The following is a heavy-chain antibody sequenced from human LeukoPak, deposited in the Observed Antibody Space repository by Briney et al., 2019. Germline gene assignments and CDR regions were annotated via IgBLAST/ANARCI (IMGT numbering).Heavy chain of an antibody. J-gene: IGHJ3*02. Sequence: GASLRLSCAASGFTFSNAWMSWVRQAPGKGLELVGRIKSKTDGETTDYAAPVKGRFTISRDDSKNTLYLQMNSLKTEDTAVYYCTTGFSPDAFDIWGQGTTVTVSS. V-gene: IGHV3-15*01. CDR3: TTGFSPDAFDI. D-gene: IGHD3-10*01. CDR2: IKSKTDGETT. CDR1: GFTFSNAW.